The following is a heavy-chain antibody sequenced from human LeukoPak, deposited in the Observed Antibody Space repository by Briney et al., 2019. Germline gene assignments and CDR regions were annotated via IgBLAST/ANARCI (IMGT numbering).Heavy chain of an antibody. V-gene: IGHV3-23*01. D-gene: IGHD3-22*01. Sequence: GGSLRLSCAASGFTFSSYAMSWVRQAPGKGLEWVSAISGSDGRTYYADSVKGRFLISRDNSKNMLFLQMNSLIIEDTAVYYCARNSDYYDYSPQSVWGQGTLVTVS. CDR2: ISGSDGRT. J-gene: IGHJ4*02. CDR1: GFTFSSYA. CDR3: ARNSDYYDYSPQSV.